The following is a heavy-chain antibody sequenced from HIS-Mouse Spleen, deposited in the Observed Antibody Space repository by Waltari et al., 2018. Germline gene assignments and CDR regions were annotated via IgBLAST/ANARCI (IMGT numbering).Heavy chain of an antibody. Sequence: QLQLQESGPGLVKPSETLSLTCTVSGGSISSSSYYWGWIRQPPGKGLEWIGGIYYSGSTYYNPSLKSRVTISVDTSKNQFSLKLSSVTAADTAVYYCARRRGYSYGHYFDYWGQGTLVTVSS. CDR3: ARRRGYSYGHYFDY. J-gene: IGHJ4*02. D-gene: IGHD5-18*01. CDR2: IYYSGST. V-gene: IGHV4-39*07. CDR1: GGSISSSSYY.